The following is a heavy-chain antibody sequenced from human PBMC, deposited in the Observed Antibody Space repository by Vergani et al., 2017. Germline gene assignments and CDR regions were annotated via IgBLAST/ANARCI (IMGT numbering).Heavy chain of an antibody. CDR2: IKSKTDGGTT. CDR3: TTDGYVAAAGTVPN. V-gene: IGHV3-15*01. CDR1: GFTFSNAW. Sequence: EVQLVESGGGLVKPGGSLRLSCAASGFTFSNAWMSWVRQAPGKGLEWVGRIKSKTDGGTTDYAAPVKGRFTISRDDSKNTLYLQMNSLKTEDTAVYYCTTDGYVAAAGTVPNWGQGTLVTVSS. J-gene: IGHJ4*02. D-gene: IGHD6-13*01.